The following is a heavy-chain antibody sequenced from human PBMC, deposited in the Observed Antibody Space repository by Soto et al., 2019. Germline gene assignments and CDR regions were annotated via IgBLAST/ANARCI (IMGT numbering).Heavy chain of an antibody. D-gene: IGHD1-7*01. CDR3: AKGNSWSPALVLDI. J-gene: IGHJ3*02. CDR1: GFTFSSYA. CDR2: ISGSGGST. Sequence: EVQLLESGGGLVQPGGSLRLSCAASGFTFSSYAMNWVRQAPGKGLEWVSAISGSGGSTYYADSVKVRFTISRDSSKNTLYLQMNSLRAEDTAVYYCAKGNSWSPALVLDIWGQGTMVTVSS. V-gene: IGHV3-23*01.